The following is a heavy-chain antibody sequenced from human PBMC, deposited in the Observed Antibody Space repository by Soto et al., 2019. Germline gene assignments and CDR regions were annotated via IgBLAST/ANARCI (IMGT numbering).Heavy chain of an antibody. J-gene: IGHJ4*02. V-gene: IGHV3-11*01. Sequence: GGSLRLSCAASGFIFSDYYMSWVRQAPGRGLEWLSDISSSGHTQFYADSVKGRFAVSRDNAKNFLYLQVNDLRADDTAVYYCGRGAAPPDYWGQGTLVTVSS. CDR1: GFIFSDYY. D-gene: IGHD6-25*01. CDR3: GRGAAPPDY. CDR2: ISSSGHTQ.